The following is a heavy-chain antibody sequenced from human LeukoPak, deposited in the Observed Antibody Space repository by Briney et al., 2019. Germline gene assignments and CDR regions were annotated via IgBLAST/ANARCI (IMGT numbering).Heavy chain of an antibody. CDR2: IYTSGST. J-gene: IGHJ6*04. CDR1: GGSISSYY. V-gene: IGHV4-4*07. CDR3: ARVDTYGSGSYYNPYYYYGMDV. Sequence: SETLSLTCTVSGGSISSYYWSWIRQPPGKGLEWIGRIYTSGSTNYNPSLKSRVTMSVDTSKNQFSLKLSSVTAADTAVYYCARVDTYGSGSYYNPYYYYGMDVWGKGTSVTVSS. D-gene: IGHD3-10*01.